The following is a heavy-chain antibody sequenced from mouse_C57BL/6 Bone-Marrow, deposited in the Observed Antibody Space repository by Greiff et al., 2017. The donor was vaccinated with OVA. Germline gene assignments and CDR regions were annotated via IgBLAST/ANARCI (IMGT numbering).Heavy chain of an antibody. V-gene: IGHV1-18*01. J-gene: IGHJ1*03. CDR3: AREGAWYDSSPWYFDV. CDR2: INPNNGGN. Sequence: VQLQQSGPELVKPGASVKIPCKASGYTFTDYNMDWVKQSHGKSLEWIGDINPNNGGNSYNQKFKGKATLTVDKSSSTAYMELRSLTSEDTAVYSGAREGAWYDSSPWYFDVWGTGTTVTVSS. D-gene: IGHD2-14*01. CDR1: GYTFTDYN.